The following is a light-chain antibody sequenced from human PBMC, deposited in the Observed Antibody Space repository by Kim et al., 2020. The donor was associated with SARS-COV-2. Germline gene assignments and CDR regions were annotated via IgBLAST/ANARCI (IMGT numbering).Light chain of an antibody. V-gene: IGLV1-47*01. J-gene: IGLJ1*01. Sequence: QSVLTQPPSASGTPGQRVTISCSGTSSSIGSNYVNWYQQFPGTAPKLLIYETNQRSSGVPDRFSGSKSGTSASLAISGLRSEDEADYYCAAWDDSLSGGIFGSGTKVTVL. CDR3: AAWDDSLSGGI. CDR2: ETN. CDR1: SSSIGSNY.